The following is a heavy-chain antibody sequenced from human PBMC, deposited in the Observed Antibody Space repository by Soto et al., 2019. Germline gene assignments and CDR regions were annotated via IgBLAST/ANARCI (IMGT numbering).Heavy chain of an antibody. Sequence: ASVKVTCKASGYTFTSCGMSWVRQAPGQGLEWMGWISAYNGNTNYAQKLQGRVTMTTDTSTSTAYMELRSLRSDDTAVYYCARDRLAGYSSSWTYYFDYWGQGTLVTVSS. D-gene: IGHD6-13*01. V-gene: IGHV1-18*01. CDR3: ARDRLAGYSSSWTYYFDY. CDR2: ISAYNGNT. J-gene: IGHJ4*02. CDR1: GYTFTSCG.